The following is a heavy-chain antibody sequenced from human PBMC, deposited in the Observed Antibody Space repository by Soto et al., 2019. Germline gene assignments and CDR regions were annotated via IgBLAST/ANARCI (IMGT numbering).Heavy chain of an antibody. V-gene: IGHV3-30-3*01. CDR1: GLTFSSYA. CDR2: ISYDGSNK. J-gene: IGHJ6*02. CDR3: AREIAARNYYYYGMDV. D-gene: IGHD6-6*01. Sequence: GGSLRLSCAASGLTFSSYAMHWVRQAPGKGLEWVAVISYDGSNKYYADSVKGRLTISRDNSKNTLYLQMNSLRAEDTAVYYCAREIAARNYYYYGMDVWGQGTTVTVSS.